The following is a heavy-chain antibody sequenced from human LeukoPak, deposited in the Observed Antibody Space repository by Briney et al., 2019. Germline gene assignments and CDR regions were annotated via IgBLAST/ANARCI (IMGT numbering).Heavy chain of an antibody. V-gene: IGHV1-18*01. CDR2: ISADNGNT. CDR3: AKNRGATWWDLVDY. Sequence: ASVKVSCKASGHTFTKFGITWVRQAPGQGLGWMGWISADNGNTIYAQKFQDRVTISIDTSTSTAYMELKSLRSDDTAVYYCAKNRGATWWDLVDYWGQGTLVTVSS. J-gene: IGHJ4*02. D-gene: IGHD1-26*01. CDR1: GHTFTKFG.